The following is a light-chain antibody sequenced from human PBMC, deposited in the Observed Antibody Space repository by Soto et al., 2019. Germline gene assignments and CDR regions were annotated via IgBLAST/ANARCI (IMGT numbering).Light chain of an antibody. J-gene: IGKJ5*01. Sequence: DIQMTQSPSSLSAAVGDRVNITCRASQSIFTYLSWLQQKPGKAPKLLIYAASTLQSGVPSRFTGSGSGTDFTLTISSLQPEDFATYYCQQSFTTPRTFGQGTRLEIK. CDR1: QSIFTY. CDR3: QQSFTTPRT. CDR2: AAS. V-gene: IGKV1-39*01.